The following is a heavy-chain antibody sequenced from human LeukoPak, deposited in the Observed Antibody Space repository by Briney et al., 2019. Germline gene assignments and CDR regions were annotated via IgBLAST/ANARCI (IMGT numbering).Heavy chain of an antibody. D-gene: IGHD4-17*01. V-gene: IGHV1-2*06. CDR3: ARVEITVISLGFDC. CDR1: GSTLTGYY. CDR2: ISPYSGGT. Sequence: ASVKVSCKTSGSTLTGYYIHWVRQAPGQGLEWMGRISPYSGGTKYTQKFQGRVTMTRDTSISTAYMELSSLRSDDTAVYYCARVEITVISLGFDCWGQGTLVTVSS. J-gene: IGHJ4*02.